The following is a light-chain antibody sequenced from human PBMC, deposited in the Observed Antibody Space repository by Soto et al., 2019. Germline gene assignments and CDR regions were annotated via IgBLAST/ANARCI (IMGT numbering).Light chain of an antibody. CDR1: QSVSSNY. CDR3: QQYGSSPVA. CDR2: GAS. Sequence: EIVLTQSPGTLSLSPGERATLSCRASQSVSSNYLAWYQQKPGQAPRLLIYGASSKTTGIPDRFSGSGSGTDFTLTISTLEPEDFAVYYCQQYGSSPVAFGPGTKVDI. V-gene: IGKV3-20*01. J-gene: IGKJ3*01.